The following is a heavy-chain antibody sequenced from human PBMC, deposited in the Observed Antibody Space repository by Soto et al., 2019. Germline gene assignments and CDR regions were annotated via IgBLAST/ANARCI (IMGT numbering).Heavy chain of an antibody. V-gene: IGHV4-59*11. CDR3: ARDPDWKNKYYMDV. J-gene: IGHJ6*03. D-gene: IGHD1-1*01. CDR1: GGSISGHY. CDR2: ISYTGST. Sequence: SETLSLTCTVSGGSISGHYWSWIRQPPGKGLEWVGYISYTGSTNYNPSLKSRATISADTSKNLFSLRLSSVTAADTVIYYCARDPDWKNKYYMDVWGKGTTVTVSS.